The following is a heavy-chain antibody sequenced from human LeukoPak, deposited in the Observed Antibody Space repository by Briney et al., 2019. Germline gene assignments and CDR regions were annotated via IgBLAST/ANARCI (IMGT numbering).Heavy chain of an antibody. Sequence: SETLSLTCSVSGVSISSGSNYWGWIRQPPGKTLEWIGSIYSSGSTYYNSSLKSRVIILIDTSKNHFSLTLSSVTAADTAVYYCARAGVHDYGDYFADYWGQGTLVTVSS. CDR3: ARAGVHDYGDYFADY. D-gene: IGHD4-17*01. V-gene: IGHV4-39*07. CDR1: GVSISSGSNY. J-gene: IGHJ4*02. CDR2: IYSSGST.